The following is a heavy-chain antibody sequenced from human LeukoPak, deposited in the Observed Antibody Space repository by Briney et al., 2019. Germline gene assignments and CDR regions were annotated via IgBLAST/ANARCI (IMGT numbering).Heavy chain of an antibody. CDR2: IYYSGST. CDR1: GGSISSSSYY. J-gene: IGHJ6*02. D-gene: IGHD3-10*01. Sequence: SETLSLTCTVSGGSISSSSYYWGWIRQPPGKGLEWIVSIYYSGSTYYNPSLKSRVTISVDTSKNQFSLKLSSVTAADTAVYYCARLNYGSGSYFPTYYYGMDVWGQGTTVTVSS. CDR3: ARLNYGSGSYFPTYYYGMDV. V-gene: IGHV4-39*07.